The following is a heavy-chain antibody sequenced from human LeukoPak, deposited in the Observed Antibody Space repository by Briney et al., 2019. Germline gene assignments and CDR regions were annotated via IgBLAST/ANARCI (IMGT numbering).Heavy chain of an antibody. V-gene: IGHV1-46*01. J-gene: IGHJ6*03. D-gene: IGHD3-3*01. CDR2: INPSGGST. CDR1: GYTFTSYY. CDR3: ARAMGWSGYLDLYYYYYMDV. Sequence: EASVKVSCKASGYTFTSYYMHWVRQAPGQGLEWMGIINPSGGSTSYAQKFQGRVTMTRDTSTSTVYMELSSLRSEDTAVYYCARAMGWSGYLDLYYYYYMDVWGKGTTVTVSS.